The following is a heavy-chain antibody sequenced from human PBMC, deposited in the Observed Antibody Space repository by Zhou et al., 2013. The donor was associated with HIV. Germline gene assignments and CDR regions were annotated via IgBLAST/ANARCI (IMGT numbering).Heavy chain of an antibody. V-gene: IGHV1-24*01. CDR3: ARDRIAVAGVGWRPGGWFDP. CDR1: GYTLIELS. Sequence: QVQLVQSGTEVKKPGASVKVSCKISGYTLIELSMHWVRQSPGKGLEWMGGFDPEDDETVYAHSFRGRVTLTQDTSSDTAYMELRRLRPEDTAVYYCARDRIAVAGVGWRPGGWFDPWGQGTLVTVSS. D-gene: IGHD6-19*01. J-gene: IGHJ5*02. CDR2: FDPEDDET.